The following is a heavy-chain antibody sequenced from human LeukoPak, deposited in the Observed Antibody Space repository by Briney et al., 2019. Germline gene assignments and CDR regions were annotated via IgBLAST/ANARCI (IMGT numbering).Heavy chain of an antibody. CDR3: ARGVILTGYGDH. CDR1: GFTFSSYA. Sequence: PGGSLRLSCAASGFTFSSYAMHWVRQAPGKGLEWVAVISYDGSNKYYADSVKGRFTISRDNSKNTLYLQMNSLRAEDTAVYYCARGVILTGYGDHWGQGTLVTVSS. CDR2: ISYDGSNK. J-gene: IGHJ4*02. D-gene: IGHD3-9*01. V-gene: IGHV3-30-3*01.